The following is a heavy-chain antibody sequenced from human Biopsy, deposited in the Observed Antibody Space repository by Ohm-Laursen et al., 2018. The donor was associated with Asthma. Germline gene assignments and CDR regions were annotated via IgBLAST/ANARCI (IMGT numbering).Heavy chain of an antibody. J-gene: IGHJ4*02. D-gene: IGHD2-21*02. CDR2: IYRNGDT. V-gene: IGHV4-30-2*06. CDR3: ARGWNCGGDCYSLDS. Sequence: SETLSLTWTVSGDSIDSGDYSWTWIRQSPGVGLEWIGYIYRNGDTYYNPTLKNRVTISIDRSKNQFSPRLRSVTAADTAVYYCARGWNCGGDCYSLDSWGQGTLVTVSP. CDR1: GDSIDSGDYS.